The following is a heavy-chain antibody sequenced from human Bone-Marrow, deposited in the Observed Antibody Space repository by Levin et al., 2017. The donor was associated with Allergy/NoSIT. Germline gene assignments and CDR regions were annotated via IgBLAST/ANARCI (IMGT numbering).Heavy chain of an antibody. CDR2: ISYDGSNK. V-gene: IGHV3-30-3*01. CDR1: GFTFSSYA. J-gene: IGHJ4*02. D-gene: IGHD3-22*01. Sequence: GGSLRLSCAASGFTFSSYAMHWVRQAPGKGLEWVAVISYDGSNKHYADSVKGRFTISRDNSKNTLYLQMNSLRAEDTAVYYCAREVRYDSSGYYFSLTWTLDYWGQGTLVTVSS. CDR3: AREVRYDSSGYYFSLTWTLDY.